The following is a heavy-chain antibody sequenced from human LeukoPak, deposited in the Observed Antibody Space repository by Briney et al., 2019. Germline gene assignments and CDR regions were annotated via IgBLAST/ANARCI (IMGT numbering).Heavy chain of an antibody. J-gene: IGHJ4*02. V-gene: IGHV4-4*09. CDR1: GASISSNY. CDR2: IYSSGTT. Sequence: SETLSLTCTVSGASISSNYWSWLRQPPGRRPEWIGYIYSSGTTKYNPSLQSRVTISIDTSKNQFSLKLTFMTAADTAVYFCARLLPSRPDYYFDYWGQGTLVTVSS. D-gene: IGHD6-6*01. CDR3: ARLLPSRPDYYFDY.